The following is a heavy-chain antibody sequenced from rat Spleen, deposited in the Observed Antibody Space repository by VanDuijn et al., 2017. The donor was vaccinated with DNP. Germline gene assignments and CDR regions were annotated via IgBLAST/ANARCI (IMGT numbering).Heavy chain of an antibody. CDR3: TRVNYGGYYYVMDA. Sequence: EVQLVESGGGLVQPGRSLKLSCVASGFTFNNYWMNWVRQAPGRGLEWVASITNTGGNIYYPDSVKGRFTISRDNAKSTLYLQINNLRSEDTATYYCTRVNYGGYYYVMDAWGQGASVTVSS. CDR1: GFTFNNYW. CDR2: ITNTGGNI. V-gene: IGHV5-31*01. D-gene: IGHD1-11*01. J-gene: IGHJ4*01.